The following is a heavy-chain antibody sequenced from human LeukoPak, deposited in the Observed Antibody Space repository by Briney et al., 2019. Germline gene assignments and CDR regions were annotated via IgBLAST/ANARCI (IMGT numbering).Heavy chain of an antibody. CDR1: GFTFSSYG. J-gene: IGHJ3*02. CDR3: ARALNDGWYSEGDAFDI. Sequence: PGGSLRLSCAASGFTFSSYGMHWVRQAPGKGLEWVAFIRYDGSNKYYADSVKGRFTISRDNSKNTLYLQMNSLRAEDTAVYYCARALNDGWYSEGDAFDIWGQGTMVTVSS. D-gene: IGHD6-19*01. CDR2: IRYDGSNK. V-gene: IGHV3-30*02.